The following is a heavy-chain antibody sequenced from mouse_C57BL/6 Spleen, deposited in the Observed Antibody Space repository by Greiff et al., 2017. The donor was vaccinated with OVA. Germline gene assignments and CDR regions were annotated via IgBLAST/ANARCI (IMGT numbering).Heavy chain of an antibody. CDR2: IWTGGGT. Sequence: VKLVESGPGLVAPSQSLSITCTVSGFSLTSYAISWVRQPPGKGLEWLGVIWTGGGTNYNSALKSRLSISKDNSKSQVFLKMNSLQTDDTARYYCAREGDGYFEGHAMDYWGQGTSVTVSS. D-gene: IGHD2-3*01. CDR1: GFSLTSYA. V-gene: IGHV2-9-1*01. CDR3: AREGDGYFEGHAMDY. J-gene: IGHJ4*01.